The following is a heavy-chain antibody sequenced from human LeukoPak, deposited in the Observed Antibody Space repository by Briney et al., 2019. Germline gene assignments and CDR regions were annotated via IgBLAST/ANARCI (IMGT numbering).Heavy chain of an antibody. J-gene: IGHJ4*02. D-gene: IGHD2-2*02. CDR3: APSANDLYHFDY. CDR2: INPNSGGT. CDR1: GYTFTGYY. V-gene: IGHV1-2*02. Sequence: ASVKETCKTSGYTFTGYYMHWVRQAPGQGLEWMGWINPNSGGTNYAQKFQGRVTMTRDTSITTAYMELSSLRSDDTAVYYCAPSANDLYHFDYWGQGTLVIVTS.